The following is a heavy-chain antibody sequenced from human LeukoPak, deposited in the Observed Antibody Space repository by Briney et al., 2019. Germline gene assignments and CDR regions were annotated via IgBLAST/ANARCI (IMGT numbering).Heavy chain of an antibody. V-gene: IGHV3-53*01. J-gene: IGHJ4*02. CDR3: ARGRRDFDY. Sequence: GGSLRLSCAASGFTVSSNYMSWVRQAPGKGLEWVSIIYRGGTIHYADSVKGRFTISRDNSKNTLYLQMNSLRAEDTAVYYCARGRRDFDYWGQGTLVTVSS. CDR2: IYRGGTI. CDR1: GFTVSSNY.